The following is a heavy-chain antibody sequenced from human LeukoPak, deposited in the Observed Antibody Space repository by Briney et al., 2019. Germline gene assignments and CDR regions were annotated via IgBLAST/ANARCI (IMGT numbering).Heavy chain of an antibody. CDR1: GGSISEYY. CDR2: IYYSGST. D-gene: IGHD6-19*01. CDR3: ARVPPTQWPGDWYFDL. J-gene: IGHJ2*01. Sequence: SETLSLTCTVSGGSISEYYWSWIRLPPGKGLEWIGYIYYSGSTNYNPSLKSRVTISVDTSKNQFSLKLSSVTAADTAVYYCARVPPTQWPGDWYFDLWGRGTLVTVSS. V-gene: IGHV4-59*01.